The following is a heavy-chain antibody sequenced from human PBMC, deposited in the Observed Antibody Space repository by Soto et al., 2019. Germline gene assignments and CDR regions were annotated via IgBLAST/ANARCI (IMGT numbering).Heavy chain of an antibody. CDR2: IDPSDSYT. V-gene: IGHV5-10-1*01. CDR1: GYSFTSYW. J-gene: IGHJ6*02. CDR3: ASPQRYSSSWYSLDV. D-gene: IGHD6-13*01. Sequence: GESLKISCKGSGYSFTSYWISWVRQMPGKGLEWMGRIDPSDSYTNYSPSFQGHVTISADKSISTAYLQWSSLKASDTAMYYCASPQRYSSSWYSLDVWGQGTTVTVSS.